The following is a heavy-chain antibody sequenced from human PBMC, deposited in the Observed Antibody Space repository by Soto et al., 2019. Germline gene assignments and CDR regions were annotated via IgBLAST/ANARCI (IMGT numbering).Heavy chain of an antibody. CDR3: ARGSSGPADFDY. CDR1: GGSISSGGYY. V-gene: IGHV4-31*03. Sequence: QVQLQESGPGLVKPSQTLSLTCTVSGGSISSGGYYWSWIRQHPGKGLEWIGYIYYSGSTYYNPSLKSRXXIXVVXSKNQFSLKLSSVTAADTAVYYCARGSSGPADFDYWGQGTLVTVSS. D-gene: IGHD3-22*01. J-gene: IGHJ4*02. CDR2: IYYSGST.